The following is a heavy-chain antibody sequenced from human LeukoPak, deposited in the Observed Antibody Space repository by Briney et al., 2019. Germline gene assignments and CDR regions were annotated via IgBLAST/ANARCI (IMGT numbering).Heavy chain of an antibody. CDR1: GFTLSDYY. V-gene: IGHV4-39*01. Sequence: LRLSCAASGFTLSDYYMSWIRQPPGKGLEWIGSIYYSGSTYYNPSLKSRVTISVDTSKNQFSLKLSSVTAADTAVYYCARHVRERIDWFDPWGQGTLVTVSS. CDR3: ARHVRERIDWFDP. D-gene: IGHD5-24*01. CDR2: IYYSGST. J-gene: IGHJ5*02.